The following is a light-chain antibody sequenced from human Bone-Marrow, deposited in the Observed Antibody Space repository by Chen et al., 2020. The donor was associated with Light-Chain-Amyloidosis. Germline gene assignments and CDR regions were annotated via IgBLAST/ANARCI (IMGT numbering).Light chain of an antibody. CDR3: QVWDRSSDRPV. CDR1: NIGSTS. Sequence: SYVLIQPPSVSVAPGHPPTLVCGGNNIGSTSVHWYQQTPGQAPLLVVYDDSDRPSGIPERLSGSNSGNTATLTISRVEAGDEADYYCQVWDRSSDRPVFGGGTKLTVL. CDR2: DDS. J-gene: IGLJ3*02. V-gene: IGLV3-21*02.